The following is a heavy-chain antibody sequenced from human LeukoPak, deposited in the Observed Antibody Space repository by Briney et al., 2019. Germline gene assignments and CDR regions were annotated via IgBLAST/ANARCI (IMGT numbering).Heavy chain of an antibody. CDR2: VYYSGNT. Sequence: PSETLSLTCTVSGGSISSYYWSWIRQPPGKGLEWIGYVYYSGNTNYNPPLKSRLTISVDTSKNQFSLKLNSVTATDTAVYYCARLIGGKSFDYWSQGTLVTVSS. CDR3: ARLIGGKSFDY. CDR1: GGSISSYY. J-gene: IGHJ4*02. V-gene: IGHV4-59*08. D-gene: IGHD1-26*01.